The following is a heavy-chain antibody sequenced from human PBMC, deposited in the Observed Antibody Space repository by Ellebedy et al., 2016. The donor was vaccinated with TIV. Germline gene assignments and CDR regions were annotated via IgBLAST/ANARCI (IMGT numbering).Heavy chain of an antibody. CDR3: AKDRDFSLVNLCLDY. V-gene: IGHV3-9*01. Sequence: GGSLRLSCAASGFTFDDYAMHWVRQAPGKGLEWVSGISWNSGSIGYADSVKGRFTISRDNAKNSLYLQMNSLRAEDTALYYCAKDRDFSLVNLCLDYWGQGTLVTVSS. CDR2: ISWNSGSI. CDR1: GFTFDDYA. D-gene: IGHD2-21*02. J-gene: IGHJ4*02.